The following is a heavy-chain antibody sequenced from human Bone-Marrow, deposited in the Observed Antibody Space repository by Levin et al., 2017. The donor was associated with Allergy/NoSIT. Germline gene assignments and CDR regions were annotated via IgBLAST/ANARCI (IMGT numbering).Heavy chain of an antibody. Sequence: RSGGSLRLSCAASGFTFSSYWMSWVRQAPGKGLEWVANIRKDGSEKYYVDSVKGRFTISRDNAKNSLYLQMNSLRAEDTAVYYCARDRMTVDIVATIDGAESATIHYFDYWGQGTLVTVSS. J-gene: IGHJ4*02. CDR1: GFTFSSYW. CDR3: ARDRMTVDIVATIDGAESATIHYFDY. D-gene: IGHD5-12*01. V-gene: IGHV3-7*01. CDR2: IRKDGSEK.